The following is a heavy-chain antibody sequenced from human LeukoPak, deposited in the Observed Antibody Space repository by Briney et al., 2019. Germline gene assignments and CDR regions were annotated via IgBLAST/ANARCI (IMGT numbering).Heavy chain of an antibody. CDR1: GYTFIRYD. Sequence: ASVKVSCKASGYTFIRYDIIWVRQAAGQGLEWMGWMSPKRGDTGYAQQFQGRVNMTRTTAITTAYMELSSLTSEDTAVYYCARFIAEAGTDYYYMDAWGKGTTVTVSS. CDR3: ARFIAEAGTDYYYMDA. V-gene: IGHV1-8*01. CDR2: MSPKRGDT. J-gene: IGHJ6*03. D-gene: IGHD6-13*01.